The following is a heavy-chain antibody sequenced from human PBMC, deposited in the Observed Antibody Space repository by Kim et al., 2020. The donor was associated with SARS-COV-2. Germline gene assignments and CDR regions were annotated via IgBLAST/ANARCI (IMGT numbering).Heavy chain of an antibody. CDR1: GFTFSSYA. CDR2: ISYDGSNK. J-gene: IGHJ5*02. CDR3: ARVPHDSSGYYSA. D-gene: IGHD3-22*01. V-gene: IGHV3-30*04. Sequence: GGSLRLSCAASGFTFSSYAMHWVRQAPGKGLEWVAVISYDGSNKYYADSVKGRFTISRDNSKNTLYLQMNSLRAEDTAVYYCARVPHDSSGYYSAWGQGTLVTVSS.